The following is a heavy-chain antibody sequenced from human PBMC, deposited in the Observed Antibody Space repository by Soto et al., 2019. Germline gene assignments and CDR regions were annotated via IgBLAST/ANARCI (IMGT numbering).Heavy chain of an antibody. Sequence: ASVKVSSKASGYTFTSYAMHWVRQAPGQRLERMGWINGGNGNRKYSQRLQGRVTITSETFASTAYMELSSSRCEDTDVYYCARVGYSRGGYAENYYYYGMDGWGQGTTVTVSS. V-gene: IGHV1-3*01. CDR3: ARVGYSRGGYAENYYYYGMDG. D-gene: IGHD6-19*01. CDR2: INGGNGNR. J-gene: IGHJ6*02. CDR1: GYTFTSYA.